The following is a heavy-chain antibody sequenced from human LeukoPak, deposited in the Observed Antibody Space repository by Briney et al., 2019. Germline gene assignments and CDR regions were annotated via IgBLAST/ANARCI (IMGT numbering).Heavy chain of an antibody. CDR1: GYSFSNYY. D-gene: IGHD6-19*01. CDR3: AREYSSGWYSSSAFDI. J-gene: IGHJ3*02. CDR2: MYPGGSDI. Sequence: GESLKISCKGSGYSFSNYYIDWVRQMPGKGLEWMGVMYPGGSDIRYSPSFQGQVTISADKSIDTAYLQWSSLKASDSAMYYCAREYSSGWYSSSAFDIWGQGTMVTVSS. V-gene: IGHV5-51*01.